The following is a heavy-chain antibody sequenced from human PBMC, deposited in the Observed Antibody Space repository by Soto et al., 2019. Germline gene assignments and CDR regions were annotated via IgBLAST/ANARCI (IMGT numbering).Heavy chain of an antibody. CDR3: ARPSFYCSSTSCHYYMDV. CDR2: MNPNSGNT. CDR1: GYTFTSYD. Sequence: GASVKVSCKASGYTFTSYDINWVRQATGQGLEWMGWMNPNSGNTGYAQKFQGRVTMTRNTSISTAYMELSSLRSEDTAVYYCARPSFYCSSTSCHYYMDVWGKGTTVTVSS. D-gene: IGHD2-2*01. V-gene: IGHV1-8*01. J-gene: IGHJ6*03.